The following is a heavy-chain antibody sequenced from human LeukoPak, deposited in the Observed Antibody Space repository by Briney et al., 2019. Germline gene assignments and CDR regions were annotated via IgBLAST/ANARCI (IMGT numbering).Heavy chain of an antibody. CDR1: GFTVSSNY. V-gene: IGHV3-53*01. Sequence: GGSLRLPCAASGFTVSSNYTNWVRQAPGKGLEWVSVIYGGGNIYYADSVKGRFTISRDNSKNTLYLQMNSLRAEDTAVYYCARGAGYNYPYYFDYWGQGTLVTVSS. D-gene: IGHD5-24*01. CDR2: IYGGGNI. CDR3: ARGAGYNYPYYFDY. J-gene: IGHJ4*02.